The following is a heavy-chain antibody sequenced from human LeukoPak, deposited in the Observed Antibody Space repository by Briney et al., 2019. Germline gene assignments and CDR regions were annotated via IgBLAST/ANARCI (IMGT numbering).Heavy chain of an antibody. D-gene: IGHD2-2*01. Sequence: SLRLSCAASGFTFDDYAMHWVRQAPGKGLEWVSGISWNSGSIGYADSVKGRFTISRDNSKNTLYLQMNSLRAEDTAVYYCAKDIVRNIVVVPAAMPTYFDYWGQGTLVTVSS. J-gene: IGHJ4*02. CDR3: AKDIVRNIVVVPAAMPTYFDY. CDR2: ISWNSGSI. V-gene: IGHV3-9*01. CDR1: GFTFDDYA.